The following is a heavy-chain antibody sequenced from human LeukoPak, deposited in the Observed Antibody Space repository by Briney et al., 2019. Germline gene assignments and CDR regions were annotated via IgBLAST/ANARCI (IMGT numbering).Heavy chain of an antibody. CDR2: IIPIFGTA. CDR1: GGTFSSYA. CDR3: ARTLYYYGSGWFDP. D-gene: IGHD3-10*01. Sequence: ASVKVSCKASGGTFSSYAISWVRQAPGQGLEWMGGIIPIFGTANYAQKFQGRVTITADESTSTAYMELSSLRSEDTAVYYCARTLYYYGSGWFDPWGQGTLVTVSS. J-gene: IGHJ5*02. V-gene: IGHV1-69*13.